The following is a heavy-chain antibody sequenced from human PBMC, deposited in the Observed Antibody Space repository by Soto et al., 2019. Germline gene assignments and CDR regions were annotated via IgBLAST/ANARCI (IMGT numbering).Heavy chain of an antibody. V-gene: IGHV1-3*01. D-gene: IGHD3-10*01. CDR1: GYSLNNYA. Sequence: EASVKVSCKASGYSLNNYAMHWVRQAPGQRLEWMALINAPNGNTEYSQRFQGRVSITRDTSASTDYMELSSLRSEDTAVYYCARGNGPGAYLIDYWGQGTLVTVSS. CDR3: ARGNGPGAYLIDY. CDR2: INAPNGNT. J-gene: IGHJ4*02.